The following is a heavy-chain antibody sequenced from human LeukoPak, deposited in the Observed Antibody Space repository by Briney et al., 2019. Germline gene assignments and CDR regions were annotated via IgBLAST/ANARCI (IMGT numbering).Heavy chain of an antibody. CDR2: IYDSGST. CDR3: ARVYSSGWYEADY. Sequence: SQTLSLTCTVSGASIRSGDYYWSWIRQPPGKGLEWIGYIYDSGSTYYNPSLKSRITISVDTSENRFSLKLSSVTATDTAVYYCARVYSSGWYEADYWGQGTLVTVSS. D-gene: IGHD6-19*01. CDR1: GASIRSGDYY. V-gene: IGHV4-30-4*01. J-gene: IGHJ4*02.